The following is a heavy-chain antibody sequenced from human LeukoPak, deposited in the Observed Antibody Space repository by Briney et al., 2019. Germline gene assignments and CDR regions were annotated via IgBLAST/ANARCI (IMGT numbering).Heavy chain of an antibody. J-gene: IGHJ4*02. CDR2: IRYDGSTK. D-gene: IGHD3-3*01. CDR1: GFSFS. Sequence: PGGSLRLSCAASGFSFSMHWVRQAPGRGLEWVAFIRYDGSTKYYADSVKGRFTISRDNSKNTLYLQMNSLRAEDTAVYYCANLLLSAYYYNWGQGTLVTVSS. CDR3: ANLLLSAYYYN. V-gene: IGHV3-30*02.